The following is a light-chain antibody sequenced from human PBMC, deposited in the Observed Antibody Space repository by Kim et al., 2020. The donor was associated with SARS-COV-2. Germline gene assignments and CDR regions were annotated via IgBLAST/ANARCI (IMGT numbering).Light chain of an antibody. V-gene: IGKV3-11*01. CDR2: DAS. Sequence: EIVLTQSPATLSLSPGERATLSCRASQYIDNWLAWYQQKPGQVPRLLIYDASNRATGIPARFSGSGSGTDFTLTISSLEPEDFAVYYCQHSRTWPLTFSRGNKLE. CDR3: QHSRTWPLT. CDR1: QYIDNW. J-gene: IGKJ2*01.